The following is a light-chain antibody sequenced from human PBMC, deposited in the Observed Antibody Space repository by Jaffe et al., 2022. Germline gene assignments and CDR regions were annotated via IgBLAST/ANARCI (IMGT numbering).Light chain of an antibody. V-gene: IGLV1-44*01. CDR2: SDN. CDR3: AAWDDSLKGRV. J-gene: IGLJ3*02. CDR1: SSNIESNT. Sequence: QSVLTQPPSVSGTPGQRVTISCSGSSSNIESNTVTWYQQLSGTAPKLLIYSDNQRPSGVPDRFSGSKSGTSASLAISGLQSEDEADYYCAAWDDSLKGRVFGGGTKLTVL.